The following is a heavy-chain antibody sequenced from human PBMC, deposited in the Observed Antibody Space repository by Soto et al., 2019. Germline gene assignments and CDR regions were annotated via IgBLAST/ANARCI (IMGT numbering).Heavy chain of an antibody. CDR1: GGTFSSSG. V-gene: IGHV1-69*11. Sequence: QVHLVQSGTEVKKPGSSVKVSCKASGGTFSSSGFSWVRQAPGQGLEWMGMIVPSLDTTNYAQEFQARVTITADEVTSTAYMELRSLRSEDTAVYYCARWPQPRYTADPDAVDVWGQGTRVIVSS. D-gene: IGHD3-16*02. CDR3: ARWPQPRYTADPDAVDV. CDR2: IVPSLDTT. J-gene: IGHJ6*02.